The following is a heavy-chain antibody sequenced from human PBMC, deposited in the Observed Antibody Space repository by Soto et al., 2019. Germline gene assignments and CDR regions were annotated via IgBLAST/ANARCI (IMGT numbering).Heavy chain of an antibody. CDR2: ICPSDSDT. Sequence: PGESLKISCKGSGYNFAGNWIAWVRQMPGKGLELMGIICPSDSDTRYRPSFQGQVTISADKSISSAYLQWSSLRASDTAMYYCARGGVSTRPFDYWGQGTPVTVSS. J-gene: IGHJ4*02. CDR3: ARGGVSTRPFDY. V-gene: IGHV5-51*01. CDR1: GYNFAGNW. D-gene: IGHD3-3*01.